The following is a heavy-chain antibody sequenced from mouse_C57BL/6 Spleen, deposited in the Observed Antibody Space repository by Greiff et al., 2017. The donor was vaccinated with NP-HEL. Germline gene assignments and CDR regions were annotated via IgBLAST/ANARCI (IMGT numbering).Heavy chain of an antibody. CDR2: ISNLAYSI. Sequence: EVKLVESGGGLVQPGGSLKLSCAASGFTFSDYGMAWVRQAPRKGPEWVAFISNLAYSIYYADTVTGRFTISRENAKNTLYLEMSSLRSEDTAMYYCARQDQDYAMDYWGQGTSVTVSS. CDR1: GFTFSDYG. V-gene: IGHV5-15*01. CDR3: ARQDQDYAMDY. J-gene: IGHJ4*01.